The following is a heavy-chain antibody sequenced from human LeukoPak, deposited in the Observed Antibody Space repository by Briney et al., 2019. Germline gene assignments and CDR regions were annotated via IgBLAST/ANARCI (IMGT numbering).Heavy chain of an antibody. CDR3: AKESGYSSGWSFPFDY. D-gene: IGHD6-19*01. J-gene: IGHJ4*02. CDR2: ISGSGGST. CDR1: GFTFRNFA. V-gene: IGHV3-23*01. Sequence: PGGSLRLSCAASGFTFRNFAMSWVRQAPGKGLEWVSAISGSGGSTYYADSVKGRFTISRDNSKNTLYLQMNSLRAEDTAVYYCAKESGYSSGWSFPFDYWGQGTLVTVPS.